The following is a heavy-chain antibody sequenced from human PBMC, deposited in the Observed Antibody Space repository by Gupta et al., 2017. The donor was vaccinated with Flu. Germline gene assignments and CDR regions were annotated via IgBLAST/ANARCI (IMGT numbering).Heavy chain of an antibody. CDR2: VYYTGSV. CDR3: ARQRDYYAKWFDP. D-gene: IGHD1-26*01. J-gene: IGHJ5*02. V-gene: IGHV4-39*01. CDR1: SSSTSY. Sequence: SSSTSYWGWIRQPAGKGLEWIVSVYYTGSVYYNPSLKSRVTMYVDTSENQFSLKLSSVTAADTAVDYCARQRDYYAKWFDPWGQGSLVTVSS.